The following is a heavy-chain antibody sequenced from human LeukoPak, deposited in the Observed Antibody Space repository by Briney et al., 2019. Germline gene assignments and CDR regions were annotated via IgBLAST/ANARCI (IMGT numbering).Heavy chain of an antibody. V-gene: IGHV3-48*02. CDR3: ARDLSFDY. J-gene: IGHJ4*02. CDR2: ISSIGTTI. Sequence: PGGSLRLSCVASGFTFSGYAMNWVRQAPGKGLEWVSYISSIGTTIYYADSVKGRFTISRDNAKNSLYLQMNSLTDEDTAVYYCARDLSFDYWGQGTLVTVSS. CDR1: GFTFSGYA.